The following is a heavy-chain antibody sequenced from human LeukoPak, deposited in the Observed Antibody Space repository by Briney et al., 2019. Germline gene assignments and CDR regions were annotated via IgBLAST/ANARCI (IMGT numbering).Heavy chain of an antibody. CDR3: ARDIPVHDAFDI. CDR1: GGSISSSSYY. V-gene: IGHV4-39*07. J-gene: IGHJ3*02. D-gene: IGHD2-2*02. CDR2: IYYSGST. Sequence: SETLSLTCTVSGGSISSSSYYWGWIRQPPGKGLEWIGSIYYSGSTYYNPSPKSRVTISVDTSKNQFSLKLSSVTAADTAVYYCARDIPVHDAFDIWGQGTMVTVSS.